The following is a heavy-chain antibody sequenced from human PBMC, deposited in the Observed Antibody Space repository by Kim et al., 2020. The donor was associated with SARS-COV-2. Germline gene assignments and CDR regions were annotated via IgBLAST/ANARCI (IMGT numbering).Heavy chain of an antibody. CDR3: ARRAGIVVDY. D-gene: IGHD2-21*01. J-gene: IGHJ4*02. V-gene: IGHV1-46*01. Sequence: STSYRQKIPGRATMTRDTSTSPVYMELSSLRSEDTAVYYCARRAGIVVDYWGQGTLVTVSS. CDR2: ST.